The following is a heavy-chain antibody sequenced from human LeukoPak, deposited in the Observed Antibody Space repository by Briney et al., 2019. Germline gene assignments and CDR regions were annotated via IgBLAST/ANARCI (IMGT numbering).Heavy chain of an antibody. CDR2: ISGTGDTT. V-gene: IGHV3-23*01. Sequence: GGSLRLSCAVSGFAFGSEAMSWVRQAPGKGLEWVSGISGTGDTTYYADSVKGRFTISRDNSKNTLYLQMNSLRAEDTAVYFCATGISTTVTTGTFDYWGQGTLVTVSS. D-gene: IGHD4-17*01. J-gene: IGHJ4*02. CDR1: GFAFGSEA. CDR3: ATGISTTVTTGTFDY.